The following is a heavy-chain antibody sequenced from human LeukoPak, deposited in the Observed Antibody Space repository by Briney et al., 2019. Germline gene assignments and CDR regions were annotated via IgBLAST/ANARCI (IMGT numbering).Heavy chain of an antibody. CDR3: ATYWRHFDWLLSDI. CDR2: ISSSSSYI. V-gene: IGHV3-21*04. D-gene: IGHD3-9*01. CDR1: GFTFSSYS. Sequence: PGGSLRLSCAASGFTFSSYSMNWVRQAPGKGLEWVSSISSSSSYIYYADSVKGRFTISRDNAKNSLYLQMNSLRAEDTAVYYCATYWRHFDWLLSDIWGLGTMVTVSS. J-gene: IGHJ3*02.